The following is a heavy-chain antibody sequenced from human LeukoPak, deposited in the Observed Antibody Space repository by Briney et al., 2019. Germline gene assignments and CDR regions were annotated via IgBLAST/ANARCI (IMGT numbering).Heavy chain of an antibody. D-gene: IGHD3-10*01. CDR3: ARERGGYYYGSGSYMDV. V-gene: IGHV4-34*01. Sequence: SETLSLTCAVYGGSFSGYYWSWIRQPPGKGLEWIGEINHSGSTNYNPSLKSRVTISEDTSKNQFSLKLSSVTAADTAVYYCARERGGYYYGSGSYMDVWGKGTTVTVSS. CDR2: INHSGST. J-gene: IGHJ6*03. CDR1: GGSFSGYY.